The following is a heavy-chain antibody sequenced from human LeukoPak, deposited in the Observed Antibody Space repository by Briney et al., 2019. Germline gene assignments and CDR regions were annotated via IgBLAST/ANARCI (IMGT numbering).Heavy chain of an antibody. V-gene: IGHV3-23*01. J-gene: IGHJ4*02. CDR3: ARGRDLFDS. CDR2: ISGSGGST. Sequence: PGGSLRLSCAASGFTFSSYAMSWVRQAPGKGLEWVSAISGSGGSTYYADSVKGRFTISRDNAKNSLYLQMNSLRAEDTAVYYCARGRDLFDSWGQGTLVIVSS. CDR1: GFTFSSYA.